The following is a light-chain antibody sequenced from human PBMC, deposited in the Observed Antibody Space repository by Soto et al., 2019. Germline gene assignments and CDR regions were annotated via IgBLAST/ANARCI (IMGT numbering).Light chain of an antibody. CDR2: AAS. Sequence: DTPMIESPWSPYGYLRDILTIPCRASQSISSYLNWYQQKPGKAPKLLIYAASSLQSGVQSRFSGSGSGTDFTLTISSLQPEDFATYYCQQSDRTLMIRFGQRARLAFK. V-gene: IGKV1-39*01. CDR3: QQSDRTLMIR. J-gene: IGKJ5*01. CDR1: QSISSY.